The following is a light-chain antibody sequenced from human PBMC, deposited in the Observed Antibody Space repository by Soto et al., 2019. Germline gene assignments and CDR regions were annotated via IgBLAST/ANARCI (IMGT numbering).Light chain of an antibody. CDR2: DVS. J-gene: IGLJ3*02. CDR3: CSYAGNSLWV. Sequence: ALTQPRSVSGSPGQSVTISCTGTSSDVGGYNYVSWYQQHPGKAPKLMIYDVSKWPSGVPDRFSGSKSGNTASLTISGLQAEDDADYYCCSYAGNSLWVFGGGTKRTVL. V-gene: IGLV2-11*01. CDR1: SSDVGGYNY.